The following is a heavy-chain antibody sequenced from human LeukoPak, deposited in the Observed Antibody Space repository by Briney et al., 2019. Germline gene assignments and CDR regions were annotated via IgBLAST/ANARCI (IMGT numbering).Heavy chain of an antibody. V-gene: IGHV1-69*04. D-gene: IGHD5-18*01. J-gene: IGHJ4*02. CDR1: GGTFSSYA. CDR3: AREPAMEPFDY. CDR2: IIPILGIA. Sequence: SVKVSCKASGGTFSSYAISWVRQAPGQGLEWMGRIIPILGIANYAQKFQGRVTITADKSTSTAYMELSSLRSEDTAVYYCAREPAMEPFDYWGQGTLVTVSS.